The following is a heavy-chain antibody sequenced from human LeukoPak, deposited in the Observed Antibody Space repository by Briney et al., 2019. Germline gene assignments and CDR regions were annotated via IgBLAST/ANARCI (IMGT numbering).Heavy chain of an antibody. Sequence: ASVKVSCKASGYTFTSYAMHWVRQAPGQRLEWMGWINAGNGNTKYSQKFQGRVTITRDTSGSTAYMELSSLRSEDTAVYYCARLGYCRDTNCYSDYYFMDVWGEGTTVTVSS. CDR3: ARLGYCRDTNCYSDYYFMDV. V-gene: IGHV1-3*01. J-gene: IGHJ6*03. D-gene: IGHD2-2*02. CDR1: GYTFTSYA. CDR2: INAGNGNT.